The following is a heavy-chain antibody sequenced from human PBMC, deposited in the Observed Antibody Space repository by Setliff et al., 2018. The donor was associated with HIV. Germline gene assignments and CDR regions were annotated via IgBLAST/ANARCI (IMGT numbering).Heavy chain of an antibody. CDR3: ARVQGYCSSTICSNWFDP. J-gene: IGHJ5*02. D-gene: IGHD2-2*01. CDR2: FFSSGST. V-gene: IGHV4-39*07. CDR1: GASINSGTHY. Sequence: SETLSLTCNVSGASINSGTHYWGWIRQPPGKGLEWIASFFSSGSTYYNPSLKSRVTISVDTSKNQFSLKLSSVTAADTAVYYCARVQGYCSSTICSNWFDPWGQGTLVTVSS.